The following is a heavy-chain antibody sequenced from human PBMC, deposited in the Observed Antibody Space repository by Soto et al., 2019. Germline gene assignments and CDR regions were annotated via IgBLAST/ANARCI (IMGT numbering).Heavy chain of an antibody. V-gene: IGHV3-30-3*01. CDR2: ISYDGSNK. CDR3: AREPPIDYGDYRYYFDY. J-gene: IGHJ4*02. CDR1: GFTFSSYA. Sequence: PVGSLRLSCAASGFTFSSYAMHWVRQAPGKGLEWVAVISYDGSNKYYADSVKGRFTISRDNSKNTLYLQMNSLRAEDTAVYYCAREPPIDYGDYRYYFDYWGQGTLVTVSS. D-gene: IGHD4-17*01.